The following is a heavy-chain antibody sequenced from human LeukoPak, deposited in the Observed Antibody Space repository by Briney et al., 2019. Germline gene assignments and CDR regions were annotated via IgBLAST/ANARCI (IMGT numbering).Heavy chain of an antibody. CDR3: ARGAPATIDY. Sequence: SETLSLTCTVSGVSISSGGYYWSWIRQHPGKGLEWIGHIYYSGSTYYNPSLKSRVTISVDTSKNQFSLKLSSVTAADTAVYYCARGAPATIDYWGQGTLVTVSS. CDR2: IYYSGST. CDR1: GVSISSGGYY. V-gene: IGHV4-31*03. D-gene: IGHD2-2*01. J-gene: IGHJ4*02.